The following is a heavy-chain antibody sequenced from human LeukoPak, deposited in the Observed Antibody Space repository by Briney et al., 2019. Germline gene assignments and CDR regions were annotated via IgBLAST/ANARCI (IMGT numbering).Heavy chain of an antibody. Sequence: SQTLSLTCTVSGGSISSGGYYWSWIRQPPGKGLEWIGYIYHSGSTYYNPSLKSRVTISVDRSKNQFSLKLSSVTAAATAVYYCARACSITIFGVVIIPGYYYMDVWGKGTTVTVSS. CDR2: IYHSGST. V-gene: IGHV4-30-2*01. CDR3: ARACSITIFGVVIIPGYYYMDV. CDR1: GGSISSGGYY. D-gene: IGHD3-3*01. J-gene: IGHJ6*03.